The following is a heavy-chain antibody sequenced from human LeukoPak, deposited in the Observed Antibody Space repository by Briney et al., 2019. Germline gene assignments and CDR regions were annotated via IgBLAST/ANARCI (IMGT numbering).Heavy chain of an antibody. D-gene: IGHD5-18*01. V-gene: IGHV3-64D*06. CDR1: GFTFSNYA. CDR2: VSGNGGST. Sequence: PGGSLRLSCSASGFTFSNYAMHWVRPAPGKGLEYVSAVSGNGGSTYHAESVRGRFSISRDNSKNTLYLQMSSLRVEDTAVYYCVNKEGGGYSRWGQGTLVTVSS. CDR3: VNKEGGGYSR. J-gene: IGHJ4*02.